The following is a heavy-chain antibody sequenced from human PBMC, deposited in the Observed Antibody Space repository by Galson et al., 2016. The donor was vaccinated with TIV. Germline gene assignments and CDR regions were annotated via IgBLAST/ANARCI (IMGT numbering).Heavy chain of an antibody. CDR2: THPGDSDT. CDR1: GYSFTSYW. D-gene: IGHD3-9*01. CDR3: AKQFDFDQRVLDAFHI. J-gene: IGHJ3*02. V-gene: IGHV5-51*01. Sequence: QSGAEVKKPGESLKISCKGSGYSFTSYWIAWVRQMPGKGLELMGVTHPGDSDTRYSPSFQGQVSISADRSISTAYLQWSSLKASDTAMYYCAKQFDFDQRVLDAFHIWGQGTLLTVSS.